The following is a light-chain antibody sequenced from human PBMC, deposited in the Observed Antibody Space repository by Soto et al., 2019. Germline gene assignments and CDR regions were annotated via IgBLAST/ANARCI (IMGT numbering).Light chain of an antibody. CDR3: AAWDDILNGWV. Sequence: QSVLTQPPSASGTPGQRVTISCSGSSSNIGSNTVNWYQQLPGTAPKLLTHSNDHRPSGVADRFSGSKSGTSASLAISGLQSEDEADYYCAAWDDILNGWVFGGGTKVTVL. CDR1: SSNIGSNT. J-gene: IGLJ3*02. V-gene: IGLV1-44*01. CDR2: SND.